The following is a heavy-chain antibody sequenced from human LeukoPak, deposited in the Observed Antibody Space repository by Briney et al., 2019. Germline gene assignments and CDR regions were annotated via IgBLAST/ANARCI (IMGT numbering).Heavy chain of an antibody. CDR3: AREGLMGIDP. CDR2: IYYSGST. V-gene: IGHV4-59*01. Sequence: SETLSLTCTVSGGSISSYYWSWIRQPPGKGLERIGYIYYSGSTNYNPSLKSRVTISVDTSKNQFSLKLSSVTAADTAVYYCAREGLMGIDPWGQGTLVTVSS. J-gene: IGHJ5*02. D-gene: IGHD2-8*01. CDR1: GGSISSYY.